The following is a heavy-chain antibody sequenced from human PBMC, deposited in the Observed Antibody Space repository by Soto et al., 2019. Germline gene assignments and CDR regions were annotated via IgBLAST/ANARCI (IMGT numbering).Heavy chain of an antibody. Sequence: GGSLRLSCAASGFTFSSYWMHWVRQAPGKGLVWVSRINSDGSSTTYADSVKGRFIISRDNAKNTLYLQMNSLRAEDTAVYYCTRPRYDGSGTPFDHWGQGTLVTVSS. CDR2: INSDGSST. CDR1: GFTFSSYW. CDR3: TRPRYDGSGTPFDH. D-gene: IGHD3-22*01. V-gene: IGHV3-74*01. J-gene: IGHJ4*02.